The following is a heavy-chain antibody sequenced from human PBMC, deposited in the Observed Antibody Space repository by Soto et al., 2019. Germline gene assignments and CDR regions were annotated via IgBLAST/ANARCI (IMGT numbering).Heavy chain of an antibody. V-gene: IGHV5-51*01. D-gene: IGHD6-13*01. J-gene: IGHJ6*02. CDR2: VYPGDSDT. CDR3: ARTAAAGKYYYGVDV. CDR1: GYSFTSYW. Sequence: GESLKISCKGSGYSFTSYWIGWVRQMPGKGLEWMGIVYPGDSDTRYSPSFQGQVTISADKSFSTAYLQWSSLKASDTAIYYCARTAAAGKYYYGVDVCGQGTTVTVSS.